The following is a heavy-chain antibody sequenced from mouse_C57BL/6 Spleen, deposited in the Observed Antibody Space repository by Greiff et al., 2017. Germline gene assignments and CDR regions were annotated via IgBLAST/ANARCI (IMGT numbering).Heavy chain of an antibody. V-gene: IGHV1-69*01. D-gene: IGHD2-13*01. CDR2: IDPSDSYT. CDR1: GYTFTSYW. J-gene: IGHJ3*01. CDR3: ASRLLTY. Sequence: QVQLQQPGAELVMPGASVKLSCKASGYTFTSYWMHWVKQRPGQGLEWIGEIDPSDSYTNYNQKFKGKSTLTVDKSSSTAYMQLSSLTSEDSAVYYCASRLLTYWGQGTLVTVAA.